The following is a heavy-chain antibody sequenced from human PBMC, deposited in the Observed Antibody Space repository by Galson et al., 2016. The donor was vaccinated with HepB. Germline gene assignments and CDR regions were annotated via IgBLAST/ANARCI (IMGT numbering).Heavy chain of an antibody. J-gene: IGHJ6*04. CDR2: ISGKGDST. Sequence: SLRLSCAASGFTFSNFAMTWVRQAPGKGLEWISGISGKGDSTYYADSVKGRFTVSRDNSKNTLHLHMNSLRVDDTAVYYCANLGSGSFRWYFYGMEVWGKGTTVTFPS. CDR3: ANLGSGSFRWYFYGMEV. V-gene: IGHV3-23*01. D-gene: IGHD3-10*01. CDR1: GFTFSNFA.